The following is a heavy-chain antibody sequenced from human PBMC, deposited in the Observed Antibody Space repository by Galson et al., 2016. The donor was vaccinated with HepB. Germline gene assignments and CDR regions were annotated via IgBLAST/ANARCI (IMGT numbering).Heavy chain of an antibody. D-gene: IGHD3-16*01. V-gene: IGHV1-18*01. CDR3: AREQGGGYGMDI. Sequence: SVKVSCKASGYTFNTYGINWVRQAPGQGLEWMGWISTDSGNTEYAQKLQGRVTMTTDTLTSTAYMELRSLRSDDTAEYYWAREQGGGYGMDIWGQGTTVTVS. CDR1: GYTFNTYG. J-gene: IGHJ6*02. CDR2: ISTDSGNT.